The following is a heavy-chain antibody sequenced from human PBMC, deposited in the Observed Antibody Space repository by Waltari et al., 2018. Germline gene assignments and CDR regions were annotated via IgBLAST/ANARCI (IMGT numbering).Heavy chain of an antibody. D-gene: IGHD6-6*01. CDR3: ATVVGHSSSSVYYYYGMDV. CDR1: GYTLTELS. CDR2: FDPEDGET. Sequence: QVQLVQSGAEVKKPGASVKVSCKVSGYTLTELSMHWVRQAPGKGLEWMGGFDPEDGETIYAQKFQGIVTMTEDTSTDTAYMELSSLRSEDTAVYYCATVVGHSSSSVYYYYGMDVWGQGTTVTVSS. J-gene: IGHJ6*02. V-gene: IGHV1-24*01.